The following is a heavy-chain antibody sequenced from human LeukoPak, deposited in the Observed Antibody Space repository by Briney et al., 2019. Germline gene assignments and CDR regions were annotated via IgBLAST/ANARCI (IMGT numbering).Heavy chain of an antibody. D-gene: IGHD3-22*01. V-gene: IGHV4-39*07. J-gene: IGHJ5*02. CDR2: IYYSGST. CDR3: ATYSGYYLNWFDP. Sequence: SSETLSLTCTVFGGSISSSSYYWGWIRQPPGKGLEWIGSIYYSGSTYYNPSLKSRVTISVDTSKNQFSLKLSSVTAADTAVYYCATYSGYYLNWFDPWGQGTLVTVSS. CDR1: GGSISSSSYY.